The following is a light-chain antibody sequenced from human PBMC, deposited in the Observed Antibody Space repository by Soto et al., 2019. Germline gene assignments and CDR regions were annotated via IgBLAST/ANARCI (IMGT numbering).Light chain of an antibody. V-gene: IGKV3-15*01. J-gene: IGKJ5*01. Sequence: ETLMTQSPATLSVSSGERVSLSCRASQSVSLNLAWYQQKPGQAPRLLIYGASTRATGIPDRFTGSGSGTQFTLSITNLQSEDFALYYCQQYNDWPPITFGQGTRLEIK. CDR2: GAS. CDR3: QQYNDWPPIT. CDR1: QSVSLN.